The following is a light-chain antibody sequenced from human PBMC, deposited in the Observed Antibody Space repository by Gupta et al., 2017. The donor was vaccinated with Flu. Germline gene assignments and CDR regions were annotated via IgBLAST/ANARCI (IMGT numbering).Light chain of an antibody. CDR3: QQDFSYRS. J-gene: IGKJ1*01. CDR1: QNIDEW. V-gene: IGKV1-5*03. CDR2: KAS. Sequence: DIRMTQSPSTLSASIGDTVTISCRASQNIDEWLAWYQLKPGKAPKLLIYKASTLENGVPSRFSGSGSGAKFTLTIKKRQRDDSASYFWQQDFSYRSFGQGTKVEIK.